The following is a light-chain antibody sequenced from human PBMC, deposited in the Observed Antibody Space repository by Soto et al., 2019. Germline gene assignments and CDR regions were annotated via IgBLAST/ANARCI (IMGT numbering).Light chain of an antibody. V-gene: IGKV3-15*01. CDR3: QHYQSWPIT. CDR2: GAS. CDR1: QSISNN. J-gene: IGKJ4*01. Sequence: EIVMTQSPATLSVSPGERATLSCRASQSISNNLAWYQQRPGQVPRLLIYGASTRATGIAARFSGSGSGTEFTLTISSLQSEDFAVYYCQHYQSWPITFGGGTKVDIK.